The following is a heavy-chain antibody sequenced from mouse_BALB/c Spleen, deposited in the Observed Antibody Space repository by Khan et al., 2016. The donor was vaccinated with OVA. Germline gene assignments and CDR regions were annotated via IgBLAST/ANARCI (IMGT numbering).Heavy chain of an antibody. CDR2: IYPGNGNT. D-gene: IGHD2-14*01. J-gene: IGHJ3*01. Sequence: QVQLQQSGAELARPGASVKLSCKASGYTFTDYYINWVKQRTGQGLEWIGHIYPGNGNTYYNENFKGKATLTADKSSSTAFMHLSSLTSEDSAVYCCTRSGIGSFAFWGQGTLVTVSA. CDR3: TRSGIGSFAF. CDR1: GYTFTDYY. V-gene: IGHV1-77*01.